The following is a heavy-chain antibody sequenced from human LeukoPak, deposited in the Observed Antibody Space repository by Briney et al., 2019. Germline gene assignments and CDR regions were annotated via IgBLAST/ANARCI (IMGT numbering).Heavy chain of an antibody. CDR2: ISYDGSNK. Sequence: GGSLRLSCAASGFTFSSYGMHWVRQAPGKGLERVAVISYDGSNKYYADSVKGRFTISRDNSKNTLYLQMNSLRAEDTAVYYCAKDGDTAMDPWGQGTLVTVSS. CDR1: GFTFSSYG. D-gene: IGHD5-18*01. CDR3: AKDGDTAMDP. J-gene: IGHJ5*02. V-gene: IGHV3-30*18.